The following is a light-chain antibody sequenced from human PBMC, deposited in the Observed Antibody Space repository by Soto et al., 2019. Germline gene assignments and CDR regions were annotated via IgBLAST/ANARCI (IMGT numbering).Light chain of an antibody. Sequence: QSVLTQPPSVSAAPGQKVTISCSGSSSNIGNNYVSWYQQLPGTAPKLLIYDNNKRPSGIPDRFSGSKSGTSATLGITGLQTGDEADYYCGTWAGSLSAVFGGGTKLTVL. V-gene: IGLV1-51*01. J-gene: IGLJ2*01. CDR3: GTWAGSLSAV. CDR1: SSNIGNNY. CDR2: DNN.